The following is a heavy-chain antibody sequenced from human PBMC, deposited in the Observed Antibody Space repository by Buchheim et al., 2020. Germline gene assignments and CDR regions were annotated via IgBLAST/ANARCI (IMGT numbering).Heavy chain of an antibody. CDR2: TSEDYGIKK. V-gene: IGHV3-33*05. CDR3: AKAFQQNIWYFDY. J-gene: IGHJ4*02. Sequence: QVQLVESGGRVVQPGGSLRLSCVASGLSFTDYGMHWVRQAPGKGLEWVAVTSEDYGIKKYYAESVRGRFTISRDNSKNTLYLQMNSLRAEDTAVYYCAKAFQQNIWYFDYWGQGTL. CDR1: GLSFTDYG. D-gene: IGHD6-13*01.